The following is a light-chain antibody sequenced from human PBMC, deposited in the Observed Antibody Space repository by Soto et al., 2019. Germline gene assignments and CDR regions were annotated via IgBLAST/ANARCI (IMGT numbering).Light chain of an antibody. V-gene: IGKV3-11*01. J-gene: IGKJ4*01. CDR3: QQRTNWPLT. Sequence: ELVLPQSPVTLSLSPGERATLSCRASQGVATFLAWYHQKPGQAPRLLIFDASTRAPGTPDRFNGSGSGKAFTLTITSLEPEDFAVYYCQQRTNWPLTFGGGTKVEV. CDR2: DAS. CDR1: QGVATF.